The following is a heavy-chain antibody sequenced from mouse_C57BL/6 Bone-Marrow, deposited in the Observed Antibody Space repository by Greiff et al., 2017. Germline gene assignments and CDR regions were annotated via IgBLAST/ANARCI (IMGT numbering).Heavy chain of an antibody. CDR1: GYTFTSYW. D-gene: IGHD1-1*01. V-gene: IGHV1-53*01. Sequence: QVQLQQPGTELVKPGASVKLSCKASGYTFTSYWMHWVQQRPGQGLEWIGNINPSNGGTNYNEKFKSQATLTVDKSSSTAYMQLSSLTSEDSAVYYCAMAYYGSSYVAWFAYWGQGTLVTVSA. CDR2: INPSNGGT. J-gene: IGHJ3*01. CDR3: AMAYYGSSYVAWFAY.